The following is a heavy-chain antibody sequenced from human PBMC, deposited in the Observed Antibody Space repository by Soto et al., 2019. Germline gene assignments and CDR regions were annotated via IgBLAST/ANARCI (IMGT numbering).Heavy chain of an antibody. CDR2: INPSGDST. V-gene: IGHV3-23*01. Sequence: GGSLRLSCVASGFTFSRHGLSWVRQAPGKGLEWVSTINPSGDSTFYADSVKGRFTISRDNSKNTVYLQMNSLSVGDTAVYLCAKVDVSAAGSFDYWGQGALVTVSS. D-gene: IGHD6-13*01. CDR1: GFTFSRHG. J-gene: IGHJ4*02. CDR3: AKVDVSAAGSFDY.